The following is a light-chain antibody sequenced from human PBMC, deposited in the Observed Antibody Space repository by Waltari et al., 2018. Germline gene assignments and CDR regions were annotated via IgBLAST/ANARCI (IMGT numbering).Light chain of an antibody. J-gene: IGLJ3*02. CDR1: SSDVGRYNF. Sequence: QSALTQPASVSGSPGQSITISCIGTSSDVGRYNFVSWYQQHPGKAPKLIIYDVSNRPSGVSRRFSVSKSGNTASLTISGLQAEDEADYYCSSYTSSNTWVFGGGTKLTVL. V-gene: IGLV2-14*03. CDR3: SSYTSSNTWV. CDR2: DVS.